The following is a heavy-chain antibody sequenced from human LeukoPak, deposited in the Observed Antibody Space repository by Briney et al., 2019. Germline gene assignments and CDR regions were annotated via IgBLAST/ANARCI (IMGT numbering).Heavy chain of an antibody. CDR3: AKGDYGDYVVYAFDI. CDR2: ISGSGVIT. Sequence: GGSLRLSCGASGFTFSSYAMSWVRQAPWKGLEWVSAISGSGVITYYADSVKGRFTISRDNSKNTLYLQMNSLRAEDTAVYYCAKGDYGDYVVYAFDIWGQGTMVTVSS. J-gene: IGHJ3*02. D-gene: IGHD4-17*01. CDR1: GFTFSSYA. V-gene: IGHV3-23*01.